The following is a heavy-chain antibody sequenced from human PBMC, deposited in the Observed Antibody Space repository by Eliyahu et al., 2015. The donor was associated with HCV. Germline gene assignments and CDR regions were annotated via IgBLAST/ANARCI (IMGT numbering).Heavy chain of an antibody. D-gene: IGHD2-21*01. CDR2: ISLDGKNR. CDR1: AXTFRXFD. V-gene: IGHV3-30-3*02. J-gene: IGHJ1*01. Sequence: QVQLVESGGGVVQPGKXLXLSCLGXAXTFRXFDFXCPRXVPGKGLXWLATISLDGKNRDYADSVKGRFIISRDNSRNSLYLQMTSLRVDDTAVYYCAKEVNAWGYCNGDDCGEYPQHWGQGTQVTVSS. CDR3: AKEVNAWGYCNGDDCGEYPQH.